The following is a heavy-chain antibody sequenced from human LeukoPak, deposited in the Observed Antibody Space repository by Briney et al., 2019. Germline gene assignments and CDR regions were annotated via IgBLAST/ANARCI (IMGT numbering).Heavy chain of an antibody. J-gene: IGHJ5*02. CDR3: VRDADGGNSWFDT. V-gene: IGHV3-21*04. CDR1: GFTFTDFY. Sequence: GGSLRLSCAAPGFTFTDFYMNWVRQAPGKGLEWVSWTSPTSSYMYYADSVKGRFTISRDNAKNSLYLQMNSLRAEDTALYYCVRDADGGNSWFDTWGRGTLVTVSS. D-gene: IGHD4-23*01. CDR2: TSPTSSYM.